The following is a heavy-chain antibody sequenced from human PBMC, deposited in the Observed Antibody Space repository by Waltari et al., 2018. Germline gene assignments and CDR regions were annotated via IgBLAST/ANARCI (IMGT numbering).Heavy chain of an antibody. J-gene: IGHJ4*02. Sequence: EVQLVESGGGLVQPGGSLRLSCAASGFTVSNNYMTWVRQAPGEGLGWVAIVYSGGSTKYADSVKGRFTISRDSSRNTLYLQMNRLTVDDTAIYYCTRDTGDWGQGTLVTVSS. V-gene: IGHV3-66*02. CDR2: VYSGGST. CDR1: GFTVSNNY. D-gene: IGHD7-27*01. CDR3: TRDTGD.